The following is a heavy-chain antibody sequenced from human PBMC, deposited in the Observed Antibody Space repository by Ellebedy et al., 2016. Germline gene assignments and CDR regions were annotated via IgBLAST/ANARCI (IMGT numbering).Heavy chain of an antibody. Sequence: SETLSLTXNVSGGPITSGDYYWSWIRQPPGKGLEWIGYIYYSGNTYYNPSLRSRLTISLDTSKSQFSLRLTSVIAADTAVYYCAVEGSASDAFEIWGQGTMVTVSS. CDR3: AVEGSASDAFEI. V-gene: IGHV4-30-4*01. J-gene: IGHJ3*02. CDR2: IYYSGNT. D-gene: IGHD2-2*01. CDR1: GGPITSGDYY.